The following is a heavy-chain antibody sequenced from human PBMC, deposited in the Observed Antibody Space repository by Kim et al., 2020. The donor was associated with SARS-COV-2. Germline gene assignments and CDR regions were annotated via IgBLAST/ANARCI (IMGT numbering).Heavy chain of an antibody. CDR3: ASGYKYGIIDY. D-gene: IGHD5-18*01. J-gene: IGHJ4*02. CDR2: INSDGSSA. V-gene: IGHV3-74*01. CDR1: GFTFSDYW. Sequence: GGSLRLSCAASGFTFSDYWMHWVRQAPGKGLVWVSRINSDGSSATYADSVKGRFTISRDNGKNTVYLQMSSLRAEDTAVYHCASGYKYGIIDYWGQGTLVTVSS.